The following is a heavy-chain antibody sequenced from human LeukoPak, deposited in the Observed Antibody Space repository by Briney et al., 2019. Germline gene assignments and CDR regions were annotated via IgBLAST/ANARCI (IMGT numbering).Heavy chain of an antibody. V-gene: IGHV4-59*01. CDR3: AREGTTVTHFDY. CDR1: GGSISSLY. CDR2: IYSSGST. J-gene: IGHJ4*02. D-gene: IGHD4-11*01. Sequence: PSETLSLTCSVSGGSISSLYWSWIRQPPGKGLEWIGYIYSSGSTNYNPSLKSRVTISIDTSKNQFSLKLTSVTAADTAVYYCAREGTTVTHFDYWGQGTLVTVSS.